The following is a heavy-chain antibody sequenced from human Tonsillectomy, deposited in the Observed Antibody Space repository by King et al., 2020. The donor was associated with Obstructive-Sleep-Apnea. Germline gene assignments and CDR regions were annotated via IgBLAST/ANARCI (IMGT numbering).Heavy chain of an antibody. V-gene: IGHV2-5*02. D-gene: IGHD3-22*01. J-gene: IGHJ4*02. CDR1: GFSLNTSGVG. CDR3: SHYYDDTSGTRNFDY. Sequence: TLKESGPTLVKPTQTLTLTCTFSGFSLNTSGVGVGWIRQPPGKALEWLTFIYWDDDKRYSPSLKSRLTITKETSKNQVVLKMTNMDPVDTATYYCSHYYDDTSGTRNFDYWGQGTLVTVSS. CDR2: IYWDDDK.